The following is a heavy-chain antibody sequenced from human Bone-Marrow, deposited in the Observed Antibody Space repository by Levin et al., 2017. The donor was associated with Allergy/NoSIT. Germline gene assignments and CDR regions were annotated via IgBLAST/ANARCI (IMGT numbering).Heavy chain of an antibody. D-gene: IGHD6-6*01. Sequence: GGSLRLSCAASGFSVSSNYMSWVRQAPGKGLEWVSVIYSGGSTYYADSVRGRFTIPRDNSKNTLYLQLNSLRVEDTAVYYGGRTSSYWGQGTLVTVSS. V-gene: IGHV3-53*01. J-gene: IGHJ4*02. CDR3: GRTSSY. CDR1: GFSVSSNY. CDR2: IYSGGST.